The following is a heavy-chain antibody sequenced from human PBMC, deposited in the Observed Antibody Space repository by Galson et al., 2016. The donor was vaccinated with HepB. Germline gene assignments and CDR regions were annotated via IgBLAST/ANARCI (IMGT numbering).Heavy chain of an antibody. CDR2: ITGSSSHI. CDR1: GFTFSAYS. V-gene: IGHV3-21*01. D-gene: IGHD5-18*01. Sequence: SLRLSCAASGFTFSAYSMHWVRQAPGKGLEWVSAITGSSSHIFYADSVRGRFTISRDNAENSLYLQMNSLRAEDTAMYFCARDLPGHTAIYWGQGTLVTVS. J-gene: IGHJ4*02. CDR3: ARDLPGHTAIY.